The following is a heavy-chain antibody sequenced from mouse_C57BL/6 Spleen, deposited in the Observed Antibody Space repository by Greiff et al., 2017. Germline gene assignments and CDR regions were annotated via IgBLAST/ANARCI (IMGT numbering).Heavy chain of an antibody. D-gene: IGHD1-1*01. Sequence: QVQLQQPGAELVRPGSSVKLSCKASGYTFTSYWMHWVKQRPIQGLEWIGNIDPSDSETHYNQKFKDKATLTVDKSSSTAYMQLISLTSEDSAVYYCARYYYGSSYNAMDYWGQGTSVTVSS. CDR3: ARYYYGSSYNAMDY. J-gene: IGHJ4*01. V-gene: IGHV1-52*01. CDR2: IDPSDSET. CDR1: GYTFTSYW.